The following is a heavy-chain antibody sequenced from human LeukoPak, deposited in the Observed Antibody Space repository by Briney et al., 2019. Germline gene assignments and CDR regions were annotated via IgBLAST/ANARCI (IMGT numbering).Heavy chain of an antibody. J-gene: IGHJ5*02. V-gene: IGHV4-59*01. CDR1: GASISTYY. D-gene: IGHD3-3*01. CDR3: ARDFWSGSVGFDP. Sequence: PSETLSLTCTVSGASISTYYWGWIRQPPGRGLEWIGYIYYSGSTNYNPSLKSRVTISVDTSKNQFYLSLRSLTAADTAVYYCARDFWSGSVGFDPWGQGTLVTVSS. CDR2: IYYSGST.